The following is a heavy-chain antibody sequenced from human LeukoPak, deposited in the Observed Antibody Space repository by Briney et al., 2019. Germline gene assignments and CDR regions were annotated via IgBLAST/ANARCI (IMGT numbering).Heavy chain of an antibody. J-gene: IGHJ6*02. D-gene: IGHD3-16*01. CDR3: ARPTARFGPYYYGMDV. Sequence: PGRSLRLSCAASGFTFSSYGMHWVRQAPGKGLEWVAVISYDGSNKYYADSVKGRFTISRDNSENTLYLQMNSLRAEDTAVYYCARPTARFGPYYYGMDVWGQGTTVTVSS. CDR1: GFTFSSYG. CDR2: ISYDGSNK. V-gene: IGHV3-30*03.